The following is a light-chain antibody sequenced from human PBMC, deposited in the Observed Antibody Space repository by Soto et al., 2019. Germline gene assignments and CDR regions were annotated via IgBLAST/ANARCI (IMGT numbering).Light chain of an antibody. CDR2: RTS. V-gene: IGKV1-5*03. CDR3: LQYESYSGT. J-gene: IGKJ1*01. CDR1: QSTSTW. Sequence: DIQMTQSPSTLSASVGDRVTITCRASQSTSTWLAWYQQKPGKAPKLLIYRTSYLESGVSSRFSGSGSGTEFTLTISSLQPDDFATYYCLQYESYSGTFGQGTKVEIK.